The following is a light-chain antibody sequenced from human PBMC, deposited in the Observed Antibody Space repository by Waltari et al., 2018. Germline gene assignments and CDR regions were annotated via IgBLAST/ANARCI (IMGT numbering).Light chain of an antibody. CDR1: SSNIGAGYD. CDR2: GNH. V-gene: IGLV1-40*01. Sequence: QSVLTQPPSVSGAPGQRVIISCTGSSSNIGAGYDVHWYQQLPGTAPKPLIYGNHNRPSGVPDRFSGSKSGTSASLAITGLQAEDEADYYCQSYDSSLSGWVFGGGTKLTVL. CDR3: QSYDSSLSGWV. J-gene: IGLJ3*02.